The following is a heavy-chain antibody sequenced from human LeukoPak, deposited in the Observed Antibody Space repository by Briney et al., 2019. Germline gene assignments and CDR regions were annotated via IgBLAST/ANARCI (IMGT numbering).Heavy chain of an antibody. CDR1: GGSISSSSYY. CDR3: ARTRYYYNSRSYGAPYYFDN. J-gene: IGHJ4*02. V-gene: IGHV4-39*01. Sequence: PSETLSLTCTVSGGSISSSSYYWGWIRQPPGKGLEWIGSIYYSGSTYYNPSLKSRVTISVDTSKNQVSLKLSSVTAADTAVYYCARTRYYYNSRSYGAPYYFDNWGQGTLVTVSS. CDR2: IYYSGST. D-gene: IGHD3-10*01.